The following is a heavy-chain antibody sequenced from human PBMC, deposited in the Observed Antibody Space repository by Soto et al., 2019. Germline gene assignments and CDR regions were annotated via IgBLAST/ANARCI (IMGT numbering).Heavy chain of an antibody. CDR3: ARDLSRGYCSGGSCYPRGGFDY. CDR2: ISAYNGNT. Sequence: GASVKVSCTASGYTFTSYGISWVRQAPGQGLEWMGWISAYNGNTNYAQKLQGRVTMTTDTSTSTAYMELRSLRSDDTAVYYCARDLSRGYCSGGSCYPRGGFDYWGQGTLVTVSS. D-gene: IGHD2-15*01. J-gene: IGHJ4*02. V-gene: IGHV1-18*01. CDR1: GYTFTSYG.